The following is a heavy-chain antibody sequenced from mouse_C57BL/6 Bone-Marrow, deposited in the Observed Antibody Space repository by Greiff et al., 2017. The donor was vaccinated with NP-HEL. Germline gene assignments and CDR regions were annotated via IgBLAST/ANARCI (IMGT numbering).Heavy chain of an antibody. CDR1: GYSITSGYY. CDR3: ARDGY. J-gene: IGHJ2*01. CDR2: ISYDGSN. V-gene: IGHV3-6*01. Sequence: EVQRVESGPGLVKPSQSLSLTCSVTGYSITSGYYWNWLRQFPGNKLEWMGYISYDGSNNYNPSLKNRISITRDTSKNQFFLKLNSVTTEDTATYYCARDGYWGQGTTLTVSS.